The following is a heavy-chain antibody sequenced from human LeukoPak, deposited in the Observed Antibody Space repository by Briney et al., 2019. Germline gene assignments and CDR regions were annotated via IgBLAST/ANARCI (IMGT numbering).Heavy chain of an antibody. CDR2: FDPEDGET. Sequence: GASVKVSCKVSGYTLTELSMHWVRQAPGKGREWMGGFDPEDGETIYAQKFQGRVTMTEDTSTDTAYMELSSLRSEDTAVYYCATDVSDPTAPDAFDIWGQGTMVTVSS. CDR3: ATDVSDPTAPDAFDI. D-gene: IGHD1-14*01. J-gene: IGHJ3*02. V-gene: IGHV1-24*01. CDR1: GYTLTELS.